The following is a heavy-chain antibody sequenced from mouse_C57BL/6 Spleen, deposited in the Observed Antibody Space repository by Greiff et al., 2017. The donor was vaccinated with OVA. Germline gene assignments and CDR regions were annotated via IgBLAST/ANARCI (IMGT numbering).Heavy chain of an antibody. CDR1: GFTFSDYG. D-gene: IGHD1-3*01. V-gene: IGHV5-15*01. J-gene: IGHJ2*01. Sequence: EVQVVESGGGLVQPGGSLKLSCAASGFTFSDYGMAWVRQAPRKGPEWVAFISNLAYSIYYADTVTGRFTISRENAKNTLYLEMSSLRSEDTAMYYCARQGSLLYFDYWGQGTTLTVSS. CDR3: ARQGSLLYFDY. CDR2: ISNLAYSI.